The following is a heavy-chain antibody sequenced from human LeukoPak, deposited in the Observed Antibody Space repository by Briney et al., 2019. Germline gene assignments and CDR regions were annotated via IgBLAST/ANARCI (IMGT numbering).Heavy chain of an antibody. V-gene: IGHV3-23*01. Sequence: GGSLRLSCAVSGFTFNNYAMSWVRQAPGKGLEWVSGISGSGGSTYYADSVKGRFTISRHNSKNTLYLQMNSLRAEDTAVYYCAKRSSVAFFDYWGQGTLVSVRS. D-gene: IGHD2-15*01. CDR2: ISGSGGST. CDR1: GFTFNNYA. CDR3: AKRSSVAFFDY. J-gene: IGHJ4*02.